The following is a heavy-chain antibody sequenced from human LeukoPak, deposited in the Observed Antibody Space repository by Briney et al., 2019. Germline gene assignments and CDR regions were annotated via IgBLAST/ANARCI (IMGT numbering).Heavy chain of an antibody. CDR1: GYTFTSYY. D-gene: IGHD2-15*01. V-gene: IGHV1-46*01. CDR3: ATDPVGYCNADGCYSVDY. Sequence: ASVKVSCKASGYTFTSYYIHWVRQAPGQGLEWMGIINPSGGSTTNAGSTSYAPKFQGRVTMTTDKSTSTVYMELSSLRSEDTAVYYCATDPVGYCNADGCYSVDYWGQGTLVTVSS. CDR2: INPSGGSTTNAGST. J-gene: IGHJ4*02.